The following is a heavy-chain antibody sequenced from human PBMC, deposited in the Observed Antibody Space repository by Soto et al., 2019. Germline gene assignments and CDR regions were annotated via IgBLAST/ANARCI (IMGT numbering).Heavy chain of an antibody. CDR1: GYTFTGYY. V-gene: IGHV1-2*02. Sequence: ASVKVSCKASGYTFTGYYMHWMRQAPGQGLEWMGWINPNNGATNYAQRFQGRVTMTRDTSISTAYMELSRLTSDDTAVYYCARLPQPGPYYYSMDVWGQGTTVTVSS. J-gene: IGHJ6*02. CDR3: ARLPQPGPYYYSMDV. CDR2: INPNNGAT.